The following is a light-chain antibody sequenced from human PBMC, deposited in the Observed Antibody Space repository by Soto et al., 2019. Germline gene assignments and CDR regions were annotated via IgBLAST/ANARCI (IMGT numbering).Light chain of an antibody. CDR1: QSVSSSF. CDR3: QQYGSSPVT. Sequence: EIVLTQSPGTLSLSPWERTTLSCRASQSVSSSFFAWYQQKPGQAPRLLIFGASSRATGIPDRFSGSGSGTDFTLTISRLEPEDFAVYYCQQYGSSPVTFGQGTKVDIK. CDR2: GAS. J-gene: IGKJ1*01. V-gene: IGKV3-20*01.